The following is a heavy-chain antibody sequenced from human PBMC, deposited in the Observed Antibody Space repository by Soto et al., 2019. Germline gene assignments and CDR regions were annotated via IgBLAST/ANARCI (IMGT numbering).Heavy chain of an antibody. CDR3: VKRGRLGTNHSYYYVMDV. J-gene: IGHJ6*02. CDR2: ISYDGSNK. V-gene: IGHV3-30-3*01. CDR1: GFTFSNYA. D-gene: IGHD3-16*01. Sequence: GGSLRLSCLASGFTFSNYAMHWVRQAPGKGLEWVAVISYDGSNKYYGDSVKGRFTMSRDNSKNTLYLQMNSLRAEDTAVYYGVKRGRLGTNHSYYYVMDVWGHRSTVTVFS.